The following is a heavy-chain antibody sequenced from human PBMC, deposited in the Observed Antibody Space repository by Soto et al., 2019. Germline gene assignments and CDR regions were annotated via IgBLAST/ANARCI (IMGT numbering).Heavy chain of an antibody. D-gene: IGHD2-15*01. CDR3: ARGAVLVDY. CDR2: IYYSGST. Sequence: PSETLSLTCTVSGGSISSYYWSWIRQPPGKGLEWIGYIYYSGSTNYNPSLKSRVTISVDTSKNQFSLKLSSVPAADTAVYYCARGAVLVDYWGQGTLVTVSS. V-gene: IGHV4-59*01. J-gene: IGHJ4*02. CDR1: GGSISSYY.